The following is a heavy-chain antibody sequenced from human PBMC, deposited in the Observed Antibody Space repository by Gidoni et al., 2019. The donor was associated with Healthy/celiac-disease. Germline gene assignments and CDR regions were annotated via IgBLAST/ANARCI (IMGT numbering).Heavy chain of an antibody. CDR3: ARPPGSSGYWYFQH. CDR1: GGSIRSSSYY. J-gene: IGHJ1*01. D-gene: IGHD3-22*01. CDR2: FYYTGST. Sequence: QLQLQESGPGLVKPSETLSLTCTVSGGSIRSSSYYWGWIRQPPGKGLEWIGSFYYTGSTYYNPSLKSRVTISGDTAKNQFSRKLSSVTAAETAVYYCARPPGSSGYWYFQHWGQGTLVTVSS. V-gene: IGHV4-39*01.